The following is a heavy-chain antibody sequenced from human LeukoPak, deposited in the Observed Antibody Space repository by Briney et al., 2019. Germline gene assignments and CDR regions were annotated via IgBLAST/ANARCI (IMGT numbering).Heavy chain of an antibody. J-gene: IGHJ4*02. CDR3: AKSRDSRALFDY. Sequence: EGSLRLSCVASGFTFSSYAMSWVRQSPGKGLEWVSMSVGTDSTYYADSVKGRLTISRDNSKNTLYLEMNSLRAEDTAVYYCAKSRDSRALFDYWGQGILVTVSS. CDR1: GFTFSSYA. CDR2: MSVGTDST. V-gene: IGHV3-23*01. D-gene: IGHD3-22*01.